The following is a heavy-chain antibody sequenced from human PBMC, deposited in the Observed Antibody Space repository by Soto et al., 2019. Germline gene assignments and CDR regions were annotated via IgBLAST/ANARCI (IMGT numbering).Heavy chain of an antibody. CDR1: GGTLSDYA. CDR2: IMPTVDSA. V-gene: IGHV1-69*13. D-gene: IGHD3-10*01. J-gene: IGHJ6*02. CDR3: AVAAVREILTEQSSGMAV. Sequence: SVKVSCKASGGTLSDYAVSWVRQARGQGLEWMGGIMPTVDSANYAQKFQGRLTITADESTSTANMELSSLTSDDTAIYYCAVAAVREILTEQSSGMAVWGQGTTVTSP.